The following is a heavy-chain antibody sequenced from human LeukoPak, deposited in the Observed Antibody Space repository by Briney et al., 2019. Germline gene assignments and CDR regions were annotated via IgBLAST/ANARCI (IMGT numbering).Heavy chain of an antibody. J-gene: IGHJ6*04. Sequence: GGSLRLSCAASGFTFSSYWMSWVRQAPGKGLEWVANIKQDGSEKYYVDSVKGRFTISRDNAKNSLYLQMNSLGAEDTAVYYCAREGGGYYYGMDVWDKGTTVTVSS. CDR2: IKQDGSEK. D-gene: IGHD3-16*01. CDR3: AREGGGYYYGMDV. CDR1: GFTFSSYW. V-gene: IGHV3-7*03.